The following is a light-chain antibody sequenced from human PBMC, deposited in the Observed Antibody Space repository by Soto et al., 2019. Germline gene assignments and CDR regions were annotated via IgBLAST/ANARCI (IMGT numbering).Light chain of an antibody. CDR2: DAS. V-gene: IGKV3-11*01. CDR1: QSVSSY. CDR3: QQRSNWPRTT. Sequence: VLTQAPATLSLSLGERATLSCRASQSVSSYLAWYQQKPGQAPRLLIYDASNRATGIPARFSGSGSGTDFTLTISSLEPEDFAVYYCQQRSNWPRTTFGQGTKVDIK. J-gene: IGKJ1*01.